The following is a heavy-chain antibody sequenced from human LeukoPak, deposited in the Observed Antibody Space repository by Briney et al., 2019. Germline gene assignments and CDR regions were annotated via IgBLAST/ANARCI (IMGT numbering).Heavy chain of an antibody. CDR1: GFTFGGYG. J-gene: IGHJ2*01. Sequence: PGGSLRLSCLGSGFTFGGYGLSWFRQAPGRGLEWVAFIRTKTYGGTTEYAASVKGRFTISRDDPKNIAYLQMNSLKIEDTAVYYCTRDGYMFGGFDVWGRGALVSVSS. CDR3: TRDGYMFGGFDV. D-gene: IGHD3-16*01. V-gene: IGHV3-49*03. CDR2: IRTKTYGGTT.